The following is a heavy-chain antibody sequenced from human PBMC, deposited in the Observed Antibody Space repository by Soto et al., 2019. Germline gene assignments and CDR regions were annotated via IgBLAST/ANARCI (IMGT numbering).Heavy chain of an antibody. CDR2: ISYDGSNK. CDR1: GFTFSSYA. Sequence: GGSLRLSCAASGFTFSSYAMHWVRQAPGKGLEWVAVISYDGSNKYYADSVKGRFTISRDNSKNTLYLQMNSLRAEDTAVYYCARDLPWFDPWGQGALVTVSS. V-gene: IGHV3-30-3*01. CDR3: ARDLPWFDP. J-gene: IGHJ5*02.